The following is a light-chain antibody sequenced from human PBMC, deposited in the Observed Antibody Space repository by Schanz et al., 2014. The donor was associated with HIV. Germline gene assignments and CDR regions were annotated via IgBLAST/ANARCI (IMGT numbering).Light chain of an antibody. Sequence: EIVLTQSPGTLSLSPGERATLSCRASQSVTSNFLTWHQQKAGQAPRLLIYGASTRATGIPDRFSGSGSGTDFTLTISRLEPEDFAVFYCQQSDSSPWTFGQGTKVEIK. V-gene: IGKV3-20*01. CDR1: QSVTSNF. CDR3: QQSDSSPWT. J-gene: IGKJ1*01. CDR2: GAS.